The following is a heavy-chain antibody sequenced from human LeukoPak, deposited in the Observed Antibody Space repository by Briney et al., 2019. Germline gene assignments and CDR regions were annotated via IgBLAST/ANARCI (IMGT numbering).Heavy chain of an antibody. J-gene: IGHJ4*02. CDR2: ISSGSSYI. D-gene: IGHD5-18*01. CDR1: GFTLSSYS. CDR3: ARDRNSYGFEGFDY. V-gene: IGHV3-21*01. Sequence: PGGSLRLSCAASGFTLSSYSMNWVRQAPGKGLEWVSSISSGSSYIYYADSVKGRFTISRDNAKNSLYLQMNSLRAEDTAVYYCARDRNSYGFEGFDYWGQGTLVTVSS.